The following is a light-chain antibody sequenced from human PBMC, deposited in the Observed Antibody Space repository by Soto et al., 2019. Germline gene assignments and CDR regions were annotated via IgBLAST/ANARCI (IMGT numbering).Light chain of an antibody. V-gene: IGKV3-15*01. CDR2: GTS. Sequence: EIVMTQSPATLSVSPGERATLSCRASQSVNSDLAWYQQKPGQAPRLLIYGTSTRATGIPGRFSGSGSGTEFTLTLSSLQSEDFAVYYCPQYYNWPLTFGGGTKVEI. CDR1: QSVNSD. CDR3: PQYYNWPLT. J-gene: IGKJ4*01.